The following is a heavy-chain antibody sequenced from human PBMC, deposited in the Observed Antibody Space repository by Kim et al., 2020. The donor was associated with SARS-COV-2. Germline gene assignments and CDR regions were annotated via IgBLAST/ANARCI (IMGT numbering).Heavy chain of an antibody. CDR2: DSGTT. J-gene: IGHJ4*02. V-gene: IGHV3-15*01. Sequence: DSGTTDYAAPVKGRFTISRDDSKNTLYLQMNSLKTEDTAVYYCTTDPSDYWDQGTLVTVSS. CDR3: TTDPSDY.